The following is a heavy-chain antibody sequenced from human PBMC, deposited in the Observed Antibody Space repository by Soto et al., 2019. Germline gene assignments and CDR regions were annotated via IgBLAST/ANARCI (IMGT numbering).Heavy chain of an antibody. CDR3: AREAIIVIAAPEYYFDY. Sequence: EVQLVESGGDLVQRGGSLRLSCAASGFDVSNTDMSWVRQAPGKGLEWVSVIYSGGYTNYADSVKGRFIVSRDSPKNTLYRHMDSLRAEDTAVYYCAREAIIVIAAPEYYFDYWGQGTLVTVSS. V-gene: IGHV3-66*01. D-gene: IGHD3-22*01. CDR2: IYSGGYT. CDR1: GFDVSNTD. J-gene: IGHJ4*02.